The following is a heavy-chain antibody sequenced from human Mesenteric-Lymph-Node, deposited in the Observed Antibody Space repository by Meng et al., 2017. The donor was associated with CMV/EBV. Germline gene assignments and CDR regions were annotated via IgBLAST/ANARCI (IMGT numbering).Heavy chain of an antibody. Sequence: GSLRLSCSVSGGSITINFWTWIRQPPGKGLEWIGFISSNGNTNYNPSLGSRVTISLDTSKNQFSLDLTSVTAADTAVYYCARVVRGMDVWGQGTTVTVSS. D-gene: IGHD2/OR15-2a*01. J-gene: IGHJ6*02. CDR1: GGSITINF. CDR3: ARVVRGMDV. CDR2: ISSNGNT. V-gene: IGHV4-59*01.